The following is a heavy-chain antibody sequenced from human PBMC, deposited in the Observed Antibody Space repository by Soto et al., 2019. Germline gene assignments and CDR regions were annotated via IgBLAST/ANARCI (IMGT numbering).Heavy chain of an antibody. CDR3: ARDFHYYGSGIFWYFDY. CDR1: GGSFSGHY. V-gene: IGHV4-34*01. Sequence: SSETLSLTCAVYGGSFSGHYWSWIRQPPGKGLEWIGEIYHSGSTNYNPSLKSRVTISVDKSKNQFSLKLSSVTAADTAVYYCARDFHYYGSGIFWYFDYWGQRTLVTVSS. CDR2: IYHSGST. D-gene: IGHD3-10*01. J-gene: IGHJ4*02.